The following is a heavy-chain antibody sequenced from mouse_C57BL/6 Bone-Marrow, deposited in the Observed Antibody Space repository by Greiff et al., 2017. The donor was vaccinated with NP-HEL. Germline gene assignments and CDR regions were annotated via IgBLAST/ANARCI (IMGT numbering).Heavy chain of an antibody. Sequence: VQLLQSGPELVKPGASVKISCKASGYSFTGYYMNWVKQSPEKSLEWIGEINPSTGGTTYNQKFKAKATLTVDTSSSTAYMQLKSLTSEDSAVYYWARGDYYYAIDYWGQGTAVTVSS. CDR3: ARGDYYYAIDY. CDR2: INPSTGGT. CDR1: GYSFTGYY. J-gene: IGHJ4*01. V-gene: IGHV1-42*01.